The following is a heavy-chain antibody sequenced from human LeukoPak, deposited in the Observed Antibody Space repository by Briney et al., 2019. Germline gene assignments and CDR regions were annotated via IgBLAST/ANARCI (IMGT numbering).Heavy chain of an antibody. CDR3: ARRTYYYDSSGYYYWYFDL. J-gene: IGHJ2*01. CDR1: GGSISSSSYY. D-gene: IGHD3-22*01. Sequence: SETLSLTCTVSGGSISSSSYYWGWIRQPPGTGLEWIGSIYYSGSTYYNPSLKSRVTISVDTSKNQFSLKLSSVTAADTAVYYCARRTYYYDSSGYYYWYFDLWGRGTLVTVSS. V-gene: IGHV4-39*07. CDR2: IYYSGST.